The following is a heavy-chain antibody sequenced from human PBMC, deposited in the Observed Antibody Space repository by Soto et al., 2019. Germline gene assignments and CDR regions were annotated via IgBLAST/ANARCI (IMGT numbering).Heavy chain of an antibody. Sequence: SETLSLTCVVSGNSISTTNWWSWVRQSPGKGLEWIGEIYHSGSTNYNPSLKSRVTMSVDKSKNQFSLKLSSVTAADTVVYYCARDVGYHYDGSPSGQFDFWGQGTLVTVSS. CDR3: ARDVGYHYDGSPSGQFDF. J-gene: IGHJ4*02. CDR1: GNSISTTNW. CDR2: IYHSGST. D-gene: IGHD3-22*01. V-gene: IGHV4-4*02.